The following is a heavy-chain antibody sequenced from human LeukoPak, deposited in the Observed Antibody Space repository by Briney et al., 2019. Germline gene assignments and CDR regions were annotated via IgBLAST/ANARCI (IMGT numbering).Heavy chain of an antibody. CDR3: ARTSRGVGFMVDP. V-gene: IGHV1-24*01. J-gene: IGHJ5*02. CDR2: FDPEDGET. D-gene: IGHD1-14*01. Sequence: ASVKVSCKVSGYTLTELSMHWVRQAPGEGLEWMGGFDPEDGETIYAQNFQGRITKTRDTSISTAYMELSSLRSEDTAVYYCARTSRGVGFMVDPWGQGTLVTVSS. CDR1: GYTLTELS.